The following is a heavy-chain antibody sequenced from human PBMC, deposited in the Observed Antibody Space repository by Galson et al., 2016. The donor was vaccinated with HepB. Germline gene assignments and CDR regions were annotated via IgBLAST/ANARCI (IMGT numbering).Heavy chain of an antibody. CDR1: GFTFSDAW. J-gene: IGHJ3*02. CDR2: VKDKTQGVAT. Sequence: SLRLSCAVSGFTFSDAWMTWIRQVSGKGLEWIGRVKDKTQGVATDYAAPVKDRFSISRDDSTNTLYLQMSSLQTEDTAVYYSIMGRRGSWDDAFENWGQGTLVTVSS. D-gene: IGHD6-13*01. V-gene: IGHV3-15*01. CDR3: IMGRRGSWDDAFEN.